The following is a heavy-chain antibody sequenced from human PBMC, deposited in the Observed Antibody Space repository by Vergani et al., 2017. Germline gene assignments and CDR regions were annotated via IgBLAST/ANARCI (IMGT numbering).Heavy chain of an antibody. CDR1: GGTFSSYA. CDR2: IIPIFGTA. Sequence: QVQLVQSGAEVKKPGSSVKVSCKASGGTFSSYAISWVRQAPGQGLEWMGGIIPIFGTANYAQKFQGRGTVPADESTGTAYMELSSLRSEDTAVYYCARDRNYNSLASPNYCFDYWGQGTLVTVSS. CDR3: ARDRNYNSLASPNYCFDY. D-gene: IGHD3-9*01. V-gene: IGHV1-69*01. J-gene: IGHJ4*02.